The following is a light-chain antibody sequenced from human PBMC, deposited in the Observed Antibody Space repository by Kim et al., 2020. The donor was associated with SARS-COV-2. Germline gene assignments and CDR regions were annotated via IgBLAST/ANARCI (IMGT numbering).Light chain of an antibody. V-gene: IGLV3-19*01. Sequence: SSELTQDPAVSVALGQTVKITCQGDSLRRYYASWYQQKPGQAPVLVLYGRNNRPSGIPDRLSGSTSGNTASLIITGAQAEDEADYYCNSRSGSESVLFGGGTKVTVL. CDR1: SLRRYY. J-gene: IGLJ3*02. CDR3: NSRSGSESVL. CDR2: GRN.